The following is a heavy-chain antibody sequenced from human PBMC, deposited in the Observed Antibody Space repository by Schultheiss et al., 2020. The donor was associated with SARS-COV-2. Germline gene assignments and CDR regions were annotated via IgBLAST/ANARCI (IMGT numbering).Heavy chain of an antibody. J-gene: IGHJ6*02. CDR2: ITPIFGTA. CDR3: ARRGITGTLVGVRDYYYYGMDV. V-gene: IGHV1-69*13. CDR1: GGTFSSYA. D-gene: IGHD1-20*01. Sequence: SVKVSCKASGGTFSSYAISWVRQAPGQGLEWMGGITPIFGTANYAQKFQGRVTITADESTSTAYMELSSLRSEDTAVYYCARRGITGTLVGVRDYYYYGMDVWGQGTTVTVSS.